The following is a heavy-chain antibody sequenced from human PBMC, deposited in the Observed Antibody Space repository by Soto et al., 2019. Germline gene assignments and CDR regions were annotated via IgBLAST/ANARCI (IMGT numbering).Heavy chain of an antibody. J-gene: IGHJ5*02. CDR1: GFTLSTNW. Sequence: PGGSLRLSWAASGFTLSTNWMHWVRQAPGKGLVWVSRINSDGSSTSYADSVKGRFTVSRDNAKSTLYLQVNSLTADDTAIYYCLIAYCGGDCSAWGQGTPVTVSS. V-gene: IGHV3-74*01. CDR3: LIAYCGGDCSA. CDR2: INSDGSST. D-gene: IGHD2-21*02.